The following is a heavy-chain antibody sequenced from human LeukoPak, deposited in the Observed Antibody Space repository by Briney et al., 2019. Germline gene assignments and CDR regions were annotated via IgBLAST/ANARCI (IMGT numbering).Heavy chain of an antibody. V-gene: IGHV3-33*01. CDR1: GFTFSSYA. J-gene: IGHJ4*02. Sequence: GRSLRLSCAASGFTFSSYAMYWVRQAPGKGLEWVTNIWHEGSNKYYADSVKGRFTISRDNSKNTLYLQMDSLRAEDTAVYYCARGLFNYDNSGLNYWGQGTLVTVTS. CDR3: ARGLFNYDNSGLNY. D-gene: IGHD3-22*01. CDR2: IWHEGSNK.